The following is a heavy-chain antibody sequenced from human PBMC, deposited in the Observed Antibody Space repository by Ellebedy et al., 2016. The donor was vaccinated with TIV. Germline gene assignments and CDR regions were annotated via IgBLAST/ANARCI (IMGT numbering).Heavy chain of an antibody. D-gene: IGHD3-22*01. J-gene: IGHJ3*02. V-gene: IGHV3-23*01. CDR1: GFTFSSYA. CDR2: ISGSGGST. Sequence: PGGSLRLSCAASGFTFSSYAMSWVRQAPGKGLEWVSAISGSGGSTYYADSVKGRFTISRDNSKNTLYLQMNSLRAEDTAVYYCAKPFYDSSGYEPDAFDIWGQGTMVTVSS. CDR3: AKPFYDSSGYEPDAFDI.